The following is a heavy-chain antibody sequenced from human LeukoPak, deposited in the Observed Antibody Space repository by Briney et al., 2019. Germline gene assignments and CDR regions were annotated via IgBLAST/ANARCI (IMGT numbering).Heavy chain of an antibody. CDR2: IRSKAYGGTT. D-gene: IGHD2-15*01. CDR3: TRAANQFGWWSPY. Sequence: GGSLRLSCTASGFTFGDYAMSWVRQAPGKGLEWVGFIRSKAYGGTTEYAASVKGRFTISRDDSKSIAYLQMNSLKTEDTAVYYCTRAANQFGWWSPYWGQGTLVTVSS. J-gene: IGHJ4*02. V-gene: IGHV3-49*04. CDR1: GFTFGDYA.